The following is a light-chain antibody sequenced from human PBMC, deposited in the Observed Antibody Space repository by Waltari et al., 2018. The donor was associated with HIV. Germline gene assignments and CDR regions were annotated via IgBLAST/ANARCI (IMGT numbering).Light chain of an antibody. CDR3: AVWDDSLNGLWV. V-gene: IGLV1-44*01. Sequence: QSQLTQPPSASGTPGQRGTISCSGSNSSIGTTPVHWYQHLPGTAPKLLIFNTHQRPSGGPDRFSGSKAGTSAALAISGLQSEDEADYFCAVWDDSLNGLWVFGGGTKVTVL. J-gene: IGLJ3*02. CDR2: NTH. CDR1: NSSIGTTP.